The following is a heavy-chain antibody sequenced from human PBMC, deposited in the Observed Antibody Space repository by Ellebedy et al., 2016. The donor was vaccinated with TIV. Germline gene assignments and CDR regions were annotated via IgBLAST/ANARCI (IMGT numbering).Heavy chain of an antibody. CDR3: AREPRSSWSSPNYYYNMDV. CDR2: ISTSNSI. D-gene: IGHD6-13*01. J-gene: IGHJ6*02. Sequence: GESLKISXAASGFSFSTYSMNWVRQAPGKGLEWVSYISTSNSIYYADSVKGRFTISRDNAKNSLYLQMNSLRDEDTAVYYCAREPRSSWSSPNYYYNMDVWGQGTTVTVSS. V-gene: IGHV3-48*02. CDR1: GFSFSTYS.